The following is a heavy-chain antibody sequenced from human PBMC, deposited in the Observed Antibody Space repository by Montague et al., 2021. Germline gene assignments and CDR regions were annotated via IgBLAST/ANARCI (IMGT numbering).Heavy chain of an antibody. CDR1: GGSISSNGYY. Sequence: SETLSLTCTVSGGSISSNGYYWGWIRQPPGKGLEWIGSIYYSGSSYYNPSLKSRVTISVDTSKNQFSLKLNSVTAADTAVYYCARYDWITFGGLMNDAFDIWGQGTLVAVSS. D-gene: IGHD3-16*01. CDR3: ARYDWITFGGLMNDAFDI. V-gene: IGHV4-39*01. CDR2: IYYSGSS. J-gene: IGHJ3*02.